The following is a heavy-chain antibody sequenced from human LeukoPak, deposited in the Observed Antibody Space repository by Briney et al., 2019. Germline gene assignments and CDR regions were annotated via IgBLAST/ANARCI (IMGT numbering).Heavy chain of an antibody. V-gene: IGHV4-30-4*07. Sequence: SETLSLTCAVSGGSISSGGYSWSWIRQPPGKGLEWIGYIYYSGSTYYNPSLKSRVTISVDTSKNQFSLKLSSVTAADTAVYYCARGSWQLAEEVHWGQGTLVTVSS. J-gene: IGHJ4*02. CDR3: ARGSWQLAEEVH. CDR2: IYYSGST. D-gene: IGHD6-6*01. CDR1: GGSISSGGYS.